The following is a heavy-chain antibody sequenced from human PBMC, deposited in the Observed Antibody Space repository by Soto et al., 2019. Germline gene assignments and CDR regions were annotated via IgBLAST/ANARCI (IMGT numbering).Heavy chain of an antibody. CDR3: AREGSRYCTNGVCPGNRDAFDI. CDR1: GGSISSGGYS. Sequence: SETLSLTCAVSGGSISSGGYSWIWIRQPPGKGLEWIGYIYHSGSTYYNPSLKSRVTISVDRSKNQFSLKLSSVTAADTAVYYWAREGSRYCTNGVCPGNRDAFDIWGQGTMVTVSS. J-gene: IGHJ3*02. V-gene: IGHV4-30-2*01. CDR2: IYHSGST. D-gene: IGHD2-8*01.